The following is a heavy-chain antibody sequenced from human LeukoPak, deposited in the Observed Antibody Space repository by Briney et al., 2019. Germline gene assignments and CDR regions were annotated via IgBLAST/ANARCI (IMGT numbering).Heavy chain of an antibody. CDR2: INPNSGGT. D-gene: IGHD5-12*01. Sequence: ASVKVSCKASGYTFTGYYMHWVRQAPGPGLEWMGRINPNSGGTNYAQKFQGRVTMTRDTSISTAYMELSRLRSDDAAVYYCAGYNLGYDAAFDIWGQGTMVTVSS. J-gene: IGHJ3*02. CDR1: GYTFTGYY. V-gene: IGHV1-2*06. CDR3: AGYNLGYDAAFDI.